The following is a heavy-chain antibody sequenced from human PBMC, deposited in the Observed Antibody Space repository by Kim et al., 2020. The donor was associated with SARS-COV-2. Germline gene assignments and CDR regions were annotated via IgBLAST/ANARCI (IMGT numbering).Heavy chain of an antibody. CDR3: ARVSCSSSSCYEGGFDP. J-gene: IGHJ5*02. CDR1: GGTFSSYA. CDR2: IIPVFGIA. V-gene: IGHV1-69*13. D-gene: IGHD2-15*01. Sequence: SVKVSCKASGGTFSSYAISWVRQAPGQGLEWMGGIIPVFGIANYAQKFQGRVTITADESTSAAYMELSSLRSEDTAVYYCARVSCSSSSCYEGGFDPWGQGTLVTVSS.